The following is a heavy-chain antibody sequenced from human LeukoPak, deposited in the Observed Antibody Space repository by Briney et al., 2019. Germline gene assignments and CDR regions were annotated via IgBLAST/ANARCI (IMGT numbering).Heavy chain of an antibody. Sequence: SETLSLTCTVSGGSISSYYWRWIRQPAGKGLEWIGHIYTSGNTNYNPSLKRRVTMSVGTSKNQFSLKLSSVTAADTAVYYCARLGFGDYPFDYWGQGTLVTVSS. V-gene: IGHV4-4*07. D-gene: IGHD4-17*01. CDR2: IYTSGNT. CDR1: GGSISSYY. CDR3: ARLGFGDYPFDY. J-gene: IGHJ4*02.